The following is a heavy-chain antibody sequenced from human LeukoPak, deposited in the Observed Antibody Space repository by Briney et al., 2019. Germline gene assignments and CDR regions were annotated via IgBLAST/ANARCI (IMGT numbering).Heavy chain of an antibody. J-gene: IGHJ4*02. CDR3: ARESRLPFGPLNGFDY. CDR1: GGSISSYY. V-gene: IGHV4-59*01. Sequence: SETLSLTCTVSGGSISSYYWSWIRQPPGKGLEWIGYIYYSGSTNYNPSLKSRVTISVDTSKNQFSLKLSSVPGADTAVYYCARESRLPFGPLNGFDYWGQRSLVSVCS. D-gene: IGHD3-10*01. CDR2: IYYSGST.